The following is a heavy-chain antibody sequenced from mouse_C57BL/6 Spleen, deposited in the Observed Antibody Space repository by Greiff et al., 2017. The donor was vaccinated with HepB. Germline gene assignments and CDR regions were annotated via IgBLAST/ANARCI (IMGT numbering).Heavy chain of an antibody. CDR1: GYTFTDYN. D-gene: IGHD1-1*01. J-gene: IGHJ1*03. CDR3: ARRRYYGSSYRYFDD. CDR2: INPNNGGT. Sequence: VQLQQSGPELVKPGASVKISCKASGYTFTDYNMDWVKQGHGKSLEWIGAINPNNGGTIYNQKFKGKATMTVDKSSSTAYMELRSLTSEDTAVYYCARRRYYGSSYRYFDDWGKGTTVTVSS. V-gene: IGHV1-18*01.